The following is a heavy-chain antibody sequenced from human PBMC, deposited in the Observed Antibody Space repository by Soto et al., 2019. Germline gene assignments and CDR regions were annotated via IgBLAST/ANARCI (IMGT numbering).Heavy chain of an antibody. CDR3: ARDHYYDSSGFDY. J-gene: IGHJ4*02. V-gene: IGHV4-59*01. Sequence: PSETLSLTCTVSGGSISSYYWGWIRQPPGKGLEWIGYIYYSGSTNYNPSLKSRVTISVDTSKNQFSLKLSSVTAADTAVYYCARDHYYDSSGFDYWGQGTLVTVSS. CDR1: GGSISSYY. D-gene: IGHD3-22*01. CDR2: IYYSGST.